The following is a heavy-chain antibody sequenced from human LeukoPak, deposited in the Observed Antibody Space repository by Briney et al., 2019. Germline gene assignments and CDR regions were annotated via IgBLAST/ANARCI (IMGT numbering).Heavy chain of an antibody. Sequence: GESLKISCKGSGYSFTSYWIGWVRQMPGKGLEWMGIIYPGDSDTRYSPSFQGQVTTSADKSISTAYLQWSSLKASDTAMYYCARPGTYCSGGSCYPTKGYYFDYWGQGTLVTVSS. CDR1: GYSFTSYW. J-gene: IGHJ4*02. CDR3: ARPGTYCSGGSCYPTKGYYFDY. CDR2: IYPGDSDT. D-gene: IGHD2-15*01. V-gene: IGHV5-51*01.